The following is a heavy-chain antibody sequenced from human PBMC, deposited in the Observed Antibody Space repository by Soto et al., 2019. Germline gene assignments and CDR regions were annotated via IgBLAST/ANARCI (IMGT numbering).Heavy chain of an antibody. J-gene: IGHJ4*02. CDR2: IKQDGSEK. CDR3: ARDQEQWLVVDY. CDR1: GFTFSSYT. D-gene: IGHD6-19*01. Sequence: PGGSLRLSCAASGFTFSSYTMNWVRQAPGKGLEWVANIKQDGSEKYYVDSVKGRFTISRDNAKNSLYLQMNSLRAEDTAVYYCARDQEQWLVVDYWGQGTLVTVSS. V-gene: IGHV3-7*01.